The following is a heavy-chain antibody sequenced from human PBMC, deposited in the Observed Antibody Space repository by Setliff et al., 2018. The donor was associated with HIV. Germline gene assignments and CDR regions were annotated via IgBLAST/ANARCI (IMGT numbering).Heavy chain of an antibody. CDR1: GGSISSHY. CDR3: ARGLSSPFATGL. V-gene: IGHV4-59*11. CDR2: ISYSGST. D-gene: IGHD6-13*01. Sequence: SETLSLTCTVSGGSISSHYWGWVRQTPGKGLEWIGSISYSGSTNHNPSLKSRVTISIDTSKNQFSLKLTSVTSADTAVYFCARGLSSPFATGLWGQGTLVTVSS. J-gene: IGHJ4*02.